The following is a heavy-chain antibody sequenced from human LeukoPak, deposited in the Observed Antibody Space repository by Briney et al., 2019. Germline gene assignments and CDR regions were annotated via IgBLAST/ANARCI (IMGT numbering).Heavy chain of an antibody. CDR3: ARHLEQWLEVGSFDY. V-gene: IGHV4-39*01. D-gene: IGHD6-19*01. Sequence: SETLSLTCTVSGGSIGSSSYYWGWIRQPPGKGLEWIGSIYYSGSTYYNPSLKSRVTISVDTSKNQFSLKLSSVTAADTAVYYCARHLEQWLEVGSFDYWGQGTLVTVSS. J-gene: IGHJ4*02. CDR1: GGSIGSSSYY. CDR2: IYYSGST.